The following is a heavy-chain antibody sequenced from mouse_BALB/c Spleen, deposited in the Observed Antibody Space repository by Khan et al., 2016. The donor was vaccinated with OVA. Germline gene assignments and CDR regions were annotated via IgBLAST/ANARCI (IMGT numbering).Heavy chain of an antibody. Sequence: VQLKESGGGLVQPGGSMNLSCVASGFTFSSHWMSWVRQSPEKGLEWVAEIRLKSDNYGKHYAESVKGKFTISRDDSKSRLYLERNSVRAEETGIYYCTATVGFVYWGQGTLVTVSA. V-gene: IGHV6-3*01. CDR2: IRLKSDNYGK. CDR3: TATVGFVY. CDR1: GFTFSSHW. J-gene: IGHJ3*01. D-gene: IGHD1-1*01.